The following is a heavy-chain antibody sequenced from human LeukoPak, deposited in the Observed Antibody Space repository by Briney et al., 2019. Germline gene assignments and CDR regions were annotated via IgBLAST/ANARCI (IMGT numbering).Heavy chain of an antibody. CDR3: ARDQSGYLQGYFDY. V-gene: IGHV4-59*12. Sequence: SETLSLTCTVSGGSISSYYWSWIRQPPGKGLEWIGYIYYSGSTNYNPSLQSRVTISVDTSKNQFSLKLSSVTAADTAVYYCARDQSGYLQGYFDYWGQGTLVTVSS. CDR2: IYYSGST. CDR1: GGSISSYY. D-gene: IGHD3-22*01. J-gene: IGHJ4*02.